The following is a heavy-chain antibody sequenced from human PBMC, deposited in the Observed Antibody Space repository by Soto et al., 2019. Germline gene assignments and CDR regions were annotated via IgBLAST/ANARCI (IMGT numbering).Heavy chain of an antibody. V-gene: IGHV3-23*01. Sequence: GSLRLSCAASGFTFSSYATSWVRQAPGKGLEWVSAISGSGGSTYYADSVKGRFTISRDNSKNTLYLQMNSLRAEDTAVYYCAKIRFLEWSHDAFDIWGQGTMVTVSS. CDR2: ISGSGGST. D-gene: IGHD3-3*01. CDR3: AKIRFLEWSHDAFDI. J-gene: IGHJ3*02. CDR1: GFTFSSYA.